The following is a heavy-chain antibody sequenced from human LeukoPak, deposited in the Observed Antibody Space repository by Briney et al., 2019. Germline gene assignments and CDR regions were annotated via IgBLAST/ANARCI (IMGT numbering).Heavy chain of an antibody. CDR1: GYTFTGYY. CDR2: INPNSGGT. V-gene: IGHV1-2*06. CDR3: ARGDGYINYYYYMDV. Sequence: ASVKVSCKASGYTFTGYYMHWVRQAPGQGLEWMGRINPNSGGTNYAQKFQGRVTMTRDTSISTAYMELSRLRSDDTAVYYCARGDGYINYYYYMDVWGNGTTVTVSS. J-gene: IGHJ6*03. D-gene: IGHD1-1*01.